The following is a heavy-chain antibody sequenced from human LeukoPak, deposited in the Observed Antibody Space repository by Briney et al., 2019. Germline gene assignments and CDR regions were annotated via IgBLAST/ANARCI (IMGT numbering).Heavy chain of an antibody. CDR1: GFTFSSYA. CDR2: ISGSGGST. D-gene: IGHD6-13*01. CDR3: AKDSGAAGTNYYYGMDV. V-gene: IGHV3-23*01. J-gene: IGHJ6*02. Sequence: PGGSLRLSCAASGFTFSSYAMSWVRQAPGKGLEWVSAISGSGGSTYYADSVKGRFTISRDNSKNTLYLQMNSLRAEDTAVYYCAKDSGAAGTNYYYGMDVWGQGTTVTVSS.